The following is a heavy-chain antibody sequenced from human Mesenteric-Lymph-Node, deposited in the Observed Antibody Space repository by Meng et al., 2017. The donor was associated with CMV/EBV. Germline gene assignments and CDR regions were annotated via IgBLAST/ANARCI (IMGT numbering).Heavy chain of an antibody. J-gene: IGHJ5*02. CDR3: ARGYNWNSRLNWFDP. Sequence: SETLSLTCTVSGGSISSSSYYWGWIRQPPGKGLEWIGEINHSGSTNYNPSLKSRVTISVDTSKNQFSLKLSSVTAADTAVYYCARGYNWNSRLNWFDPWGQGTLVTVSS. D-gene: IGHD1-7*01. V-gene: IGHV4-39*07. CDR1: GGSISSSSYY. CDR2: INHSGST.